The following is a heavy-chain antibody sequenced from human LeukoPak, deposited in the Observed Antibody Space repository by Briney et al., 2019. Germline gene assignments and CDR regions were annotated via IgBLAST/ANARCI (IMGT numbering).Heavy chain of an antibody. V-gene: IGHV1-2*02. D-gene: IGHD2-2*01. J-gene: IGHJ5*02. CDR2: INPDSGAT. Sequence: GASVKVSCKASGYRFSASSMHWVRQAPGQGLEWMGGINPDSGATHFAQKFQGRVIMTSDTSISTVYLEPSRLRSDDTAVYYCAREGCFSTNCHVIGDDNWIDPWGQGTLVTVSS. CDR3: AREGCFSTNCHVIGDDNWIDP. CDR1: GYRFSASS.